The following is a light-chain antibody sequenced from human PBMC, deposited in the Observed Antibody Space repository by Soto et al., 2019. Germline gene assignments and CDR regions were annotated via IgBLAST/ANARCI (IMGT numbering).Light chain of an antibody. CDR2: GAS. J-gene: IGKJ4*01. CDR3: QQFCTSFLA. V-gene: IGKV3-20*01. Sequence: EIVLTQSPGTLSLSPGERATLSCRASQSVSSGYLAWYQQKPGQAPRLLIYGASSWATGIPDRFSGSGSGTDFTLTISRLEPEDFAVYYCQQFCTSFLAFGVGTKVEVK. CDR1: QSVSSGY.